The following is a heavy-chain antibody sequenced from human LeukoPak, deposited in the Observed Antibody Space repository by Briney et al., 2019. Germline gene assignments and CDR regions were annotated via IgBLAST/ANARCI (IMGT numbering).Heavy chain of an antibody. J-gene: IGHJ5*02. CDR2: IYYSGST. D-gene: IGHD4-23*01. Sequence: SETLSLTCTVSGGSISSSSYYWGWIRQTPGKGLEWIGSIYYSGSTYYNPSLKSRVTISVDTSKNQFSLKLSSVTAADTAVYYCASSKNSDPWGQGTLVTVSS. CDR3: ASSKNSDP. CDR1: GGSISSSSYY. V-gene: IGHV4-39*01.